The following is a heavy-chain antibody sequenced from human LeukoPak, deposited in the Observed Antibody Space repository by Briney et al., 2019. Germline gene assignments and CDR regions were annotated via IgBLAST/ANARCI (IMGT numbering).Heavy chain of an antibody. CDR2: IFYSGST. CDR1: GGSISSSSYY. D-gene: IGHD3-10*01. J-gene: IGHJ3*02. Sequence: SETLSLTCTVSGGSISSSSYYWGWIRQPPGKGLEWIGSIFYSGSTYYNPSLKSRVTISVDTSNNQFSLKLSSVTAADTAVYYCARGMVRGVMGNSNAFDIWGQGTMVTVSS. CDR3: ARGMVRGVMGNSNAFDI. V-gene: IGHV4-39*07.